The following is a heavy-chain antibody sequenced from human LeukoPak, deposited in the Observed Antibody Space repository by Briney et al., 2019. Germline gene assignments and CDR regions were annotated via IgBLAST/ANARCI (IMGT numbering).Heavy chain of an antibody. CDR2: ISAYNGNT. Sequence: ASVKVSCKASGYTFTSYGISWVRQAPGQGLEWMGWISAYNGNTNYAQKLQGRVTMTTDTSTSTAYMELRSLRSDDTAVYYCARDRTPTEYYYFDYWGQGTLVPVSS. D-gene: IGHD2/OR15-2a*01. CDR1: GYTFTSYG. V-gene: IGHV1-18*01. J-gene: IGHJ4*02. CDR3: ARDRTPTEYYYFDY.